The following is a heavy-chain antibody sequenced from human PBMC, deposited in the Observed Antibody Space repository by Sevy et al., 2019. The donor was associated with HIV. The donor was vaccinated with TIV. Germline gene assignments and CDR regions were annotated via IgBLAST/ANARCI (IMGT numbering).Heavy chain of an antibody. CDR3: AREGCTKPHDY. V-gene: IGHV3-23*01. D-gene: IGHD2-8*01. CDR1: GFTFSKYS. J-gene: IGHJ4*02. Sequence: GGSLRLSCAASGFTFSKYSMSWVRQPPGKGLEWVSTLSFGCGEINYADSVKGRFTISRDNSKSSVYLQMNNLRPEDKAVYYCAREGCTKPHDYWGQGTLVTVS. CDR2: LSFGCGEI.